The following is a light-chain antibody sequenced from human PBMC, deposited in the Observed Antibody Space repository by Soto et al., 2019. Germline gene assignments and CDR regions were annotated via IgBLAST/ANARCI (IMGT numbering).Light chain of an antibody. CDR3: QQYNGYFTGGS. CDR2: KAS. J-gene: IGKJ2*01. Sequence: DIQMPQSPSTLSASVGDRVTITCRASQSVSTYLAWYQQKPGKVPKLLIFKASSLETGVPSRFSGSGSGTEFTLTISSLQPDDFATYYCQQYNGYFTGGSFGQGTRLEIK. CDR1: QSVSTY. V-gene: IGKV1-5*03.